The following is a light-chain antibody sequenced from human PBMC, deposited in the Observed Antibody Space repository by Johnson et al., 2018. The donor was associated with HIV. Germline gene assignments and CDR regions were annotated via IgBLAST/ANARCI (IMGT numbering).Light chain of an antibody. J-gene: IGLJ1*01. V-gene: IGLV1-51*02. CDR1: SSNIGNNY. CDR2: EKN. CDR3: GTWDSSLRAGF. Sequence: QSVLTQPPSVSAAQGQKVTISCSGSSSNIGNNYVSWYQQLPGTSPKLLIYEKNKRPSGIPDRFSASKSGTSAILDITGLQTGDEADYYCGTWDSSLRAGFFGTGTKVTVL.